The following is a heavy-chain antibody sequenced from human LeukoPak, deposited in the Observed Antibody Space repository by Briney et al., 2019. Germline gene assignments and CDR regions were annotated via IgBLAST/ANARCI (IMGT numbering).Heavy chain of an antibody. J-gene: IGHJ4*02. CDR2: ISWNSGSI. Sequence: GRSLRLSCAASGFTFDDYATHWVRQAPGKGLEWVSGISWNSGSIGYADSVKGRFTISRDNAKNSLYLQMNSLRAEDMALYYCAKDYGDYFLEFDYWGQGTLVTVSS. CDR1: GFTFDDYA. CDR3: AKDYGDYFLEFDY. D-gene: IGHD4-17*01. V-gene: IGHV3-9*03.